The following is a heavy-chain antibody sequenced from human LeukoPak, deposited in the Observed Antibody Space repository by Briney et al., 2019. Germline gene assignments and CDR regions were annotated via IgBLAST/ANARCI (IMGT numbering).Heavy chain of an antibody. CDR2: ISSNSSTI. CDR3: ARDRGTDYMDV. CDR1: GFTFRSYG. Sequence: GGSLRLSCAASGFTFRSYGMNWVRQAPGKGREWVSYISSNSSTIYYADSVKGRFTISRDNSKNSLYLQMNSLRAEDTAVYYCARDRGTDYMDVWGKGTTVTVSS. J-gene: IGHJ6*03. V-gene: IGHV3-48*01.